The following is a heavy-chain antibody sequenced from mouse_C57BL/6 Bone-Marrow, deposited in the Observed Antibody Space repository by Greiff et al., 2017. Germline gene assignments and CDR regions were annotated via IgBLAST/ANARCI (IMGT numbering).Heavy chain of an antibody. Sequence: QVKLQQPGAELVKPGASVKLSCKASGYTFTSYWMHWVKQRPGQGLEWIGMIHPNSGSTNYNEKFKSKATLTVDKSSITAYMQLSSLTSEDSAVYYCARSFKLGFDYWGQGTTLTVSS. CDR2: IHPNSGST. CDR3: ARSFKLGFDY. J-gene: IGHJ2*01. CDR1: GYTFTSYW. V-gene: IGHV1-64*01.